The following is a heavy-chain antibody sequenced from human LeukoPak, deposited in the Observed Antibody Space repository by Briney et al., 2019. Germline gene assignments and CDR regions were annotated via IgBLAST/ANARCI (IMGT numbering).Heavy chain of an antibody. CDR2: IYLDDSDT. V-gene: IGHV5-51*01. CDR1: GYSFTNYW. Sequence: GESLKISRKVSGYSFTNYWIGLVRQMPGKGLEWMGVIYLDDSDTRYSPYFQGQVTISAAKSISTAYLQWSSLKASVTAMYYCARQNRRAYFDYWGQGTLVTVSS. J-gene: IGHJ4*02. CDR3: ARQNRRAYFDY.